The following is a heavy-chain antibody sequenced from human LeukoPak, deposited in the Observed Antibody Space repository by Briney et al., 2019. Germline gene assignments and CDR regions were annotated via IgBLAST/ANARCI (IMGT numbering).Heavy chain of an antibody. J-gene: IGHJ5*02. D-gene: IGHD4-17*01. V-gene: IGHV1-69*13. Sequence: SVKVSCKASGGTFSSYAISWVRQAPGQGLEWMGGIIPIFGTANYAQKFQGRVTITADESTSTAYMELSSLRSEDTAVYYCARAATAGDYGYNWFDPWGQGTLVTVSS. CDR2: IIPIFGTA. CDR1: GGTFSSYA. CDR3: ARAATAGDYGYNWFDP.